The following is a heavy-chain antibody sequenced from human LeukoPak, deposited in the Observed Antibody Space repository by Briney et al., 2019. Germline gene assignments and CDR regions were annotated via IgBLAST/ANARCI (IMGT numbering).Heavy chain of an antibody. CDR3: ARGGSSWYADY. J-gene: IGHJ4*02. D-gene: IGHD6-13*01. CDR1: GASISTYY. V-gene: IGHV4-59*01. CDR2: IHYSGST. Sequence: SETLSLTCSVSGASISTYYWSWIRQPPEKGLEWIGYIHYSGSTSYNPSLKSRVTMSVDTSNDQFSLKVSSVTAAVTAVYYCARGGSSWYADYWGQGTLVTVSS.